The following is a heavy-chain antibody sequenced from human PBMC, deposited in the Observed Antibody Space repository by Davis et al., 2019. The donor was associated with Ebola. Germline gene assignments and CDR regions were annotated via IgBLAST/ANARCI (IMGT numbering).Heavy chain of an antibody. J-gene: IGHJ6*02. CDR2: ISYDGSNK. V-gene: IGHV3-30-3*01. CDR3: AILPRKDGMDV. Sequence: GESLKISCAASGFTFSSYAMHWVRQAPGKGLEWVAVISYDGSNKYYADSAKGRFTISRDNSKNTLYLQMNSLRAEDTAVYYCAILPRKDGMDVWGQGTTVTVSS. D-gene: IGHD2-21*02. CDR1: GFTFSSYA.